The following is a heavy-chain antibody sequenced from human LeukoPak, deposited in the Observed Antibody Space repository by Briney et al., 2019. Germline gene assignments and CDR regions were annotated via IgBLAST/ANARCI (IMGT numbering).Heavy chain of an antibody. CDR2: INAGNGDT. J-gene: IGHJ5*02. D-gene: IGHD3-10*01. Sequence: AASVKVSCKASGYTFTSYAMHWVRQAPGQRLEWMGWINAGNGDTKYSQKFQGRVTITRDTSASTAYMELSSLRSEDTAVYYCARDRGSYNWFDPWGQGTLVTVSS. CDR1: GYTFTSYA. CDR3: ARDRGSYNWFDP. V-gene: IGHV1-3*01.